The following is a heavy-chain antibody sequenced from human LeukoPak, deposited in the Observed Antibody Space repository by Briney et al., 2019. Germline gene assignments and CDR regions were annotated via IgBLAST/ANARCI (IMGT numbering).Heavy chain of an antibody. CDR1: GGSISSYY. J-gene: IGHJ4*02. CDR2: IYYSGST. D-gene: IGHD6-19*01. Sequence: SYTLSLTCTLSGGSISSYYWSWIRQPPGKGLEWIGYIYYSGSTNYNPSLKSRVTISVDPSKNQFSLKLSSVTAADTAVYYCARVRSSGWNDYWGQGTLVSVSS. V-gene: IGHV4-59*07. CDR3: ARVRSSGWNDY.